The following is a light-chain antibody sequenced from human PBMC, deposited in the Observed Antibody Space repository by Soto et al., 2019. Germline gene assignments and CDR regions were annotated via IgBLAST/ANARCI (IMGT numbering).Light chain of an antibody. J-gene: IGKJ2*01. CDR2: DAS. V-gene: IGKV3-11*01. Sequence: EIVLTQSPATLSLSPGERATLSCRASQSVSSYLAWYQQKPGQAPRLLIYDASNSATGIPARFSGSGSGTDFTLTISSLEPEDFAVYYCQQRSNWPLSYTFGQGTKLEIK. CDR1: QSVSSY. CDR3: QQRSNWPLSYT.